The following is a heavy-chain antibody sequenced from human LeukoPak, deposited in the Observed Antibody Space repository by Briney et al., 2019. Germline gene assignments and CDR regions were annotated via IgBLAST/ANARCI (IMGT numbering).Heavy chain of an antibody. V-gene: IGHV1-2*02. CDR3: ARDRPYGSGTYRDVFDI. J-gene: IGHJ3*02. CDR1: GYPFTGYY. Sequence: ASVKLSCKAYGYPFTGYYFHWVRQAPGQGLEWMGWINPNRGGTHYAQKFQGRVTMTRDTSISTTYMELSRLRSDDTAVYYCARDRPYGSGTYRDVFDIWGQGTIVTVSS. CDR2: INPNRGGT. D-gene: IGHD3-10*01.